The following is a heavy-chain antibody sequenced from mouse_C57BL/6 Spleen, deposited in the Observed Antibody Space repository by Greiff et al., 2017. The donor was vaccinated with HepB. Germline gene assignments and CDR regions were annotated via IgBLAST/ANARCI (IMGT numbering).Heavy chain of an antibody. CDR3: ARQLRPHAMDY. D-gene: IGHD3-2*02. Sequence: VKLQESGPELVKPGASVKISCKASGYAFSSSWMNWVKQRPGKGLEWIGRIYPGDGDTNYNGKFKGKATLTADKSSSTAYMQLSSLTSEDSAVYFCARQLRPHAMDYWGQGTSVTVSS. J-gene: IGHJ4*01. CDR2: IYPGDGDT. V-gene: IGHV1-82*01. CDR1: GYAFSSSW.